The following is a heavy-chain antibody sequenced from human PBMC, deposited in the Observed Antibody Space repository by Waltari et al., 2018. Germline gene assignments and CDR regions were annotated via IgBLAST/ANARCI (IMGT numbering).Heavy chain of an antibody. V-gene: IGHV3-21*01. D-gene: IGHD6-19*01. Sequence: EVKLVESGGGLVKPVGSLRLSCAASGFTFSTYNMNWVRQTPGKGLEWVSSIGSRGDFISYADSVKGRFTISRDNVKNSLYLQMNSLRAEDTGIYYCARGIAVPAIGSWGQGTLVTVSS. CDR1: GFTFSTYN. CDR3: ARGIAVPAIGS. J-gene: IGHJ4*02. CDR2: IGSRGDFI.